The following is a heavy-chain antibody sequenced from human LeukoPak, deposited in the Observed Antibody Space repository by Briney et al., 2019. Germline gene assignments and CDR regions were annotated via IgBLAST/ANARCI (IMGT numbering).Heavy chain of an antibody. D-gene: IGHD3-10*01. CDR2: IYYTGNT. Sequence: SETLSLTCTVSGDSISSSGYYWGWVRQPPGKGLEWTGSIYYTGNTYYNPSLKSRVTISLDTSKNQFSLKLSSMTAADTAVYSCARARRYYYGSIDYWGQGTLVTVSS. J-gene: IGHJ4*02. CDR3: ARARRYYYGSIDY. V-gene: IGHV4-39*07. CDR1: GDSISSSGYY.